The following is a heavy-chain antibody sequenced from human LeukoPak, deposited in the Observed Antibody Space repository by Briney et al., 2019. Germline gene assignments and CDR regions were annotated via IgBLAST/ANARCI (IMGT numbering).Heavy chain of an antibody. J-gene: IGHJ4*02. Sequence: GGSLRLSCAASGFSFSSYGLHWVRQAPGKGLEWVSAISYDGKNIHYADSVKGRFTISRDNSKNTLYLQMNGLRAEGTAVYYCAKGSSGGYYTHCDHWGQGTLVTVSS. CDR1: GFSFSSYG. V-gene: IGHV3-33*06. D-gene: IGHD3-22*01. CDR3: AKGSSGGYYTHCDH. CDR2: ISYDGKNI.